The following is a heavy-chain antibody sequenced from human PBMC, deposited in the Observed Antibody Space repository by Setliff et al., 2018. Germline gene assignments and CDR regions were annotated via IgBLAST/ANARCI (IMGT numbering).Heavy chain of an antibody. CDR3: ARQIPQRGYYDFWSEPPNWFDP. D-gene: IGHD3-3*01. Sequence: PGESLKISCKGSGYSFTNYWIGWVRQMPGKGLEWMGIIYPDDSDARYSPSFRGQVTISVDKSISTAYLQWSSLKASDTAMYYCARQIPQRGYYDFWSEPPNWFDPWGQGTLVTVSS. J-gene: IGHJ5*02. CDR1: GYSFTNYW. CDR2: IYPDDSDA. V-gene: IGHV5-51*01.